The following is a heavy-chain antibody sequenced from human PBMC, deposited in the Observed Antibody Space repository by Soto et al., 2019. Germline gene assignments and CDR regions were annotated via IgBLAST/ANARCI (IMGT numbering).Heavy chain of an antibody. Sequence: EVQLVESGGGLVQPGGSLRLSCAASGFTFSSYSMNWVRQAPGKGLEWVSYISSSSSTIYYADSVKGRFTISRDNAKHSLYLQMNGLRAEDTAVYYCARDVGLGGMVVWGQGTTVTVSS. D-gene: IGHD1-26*01. V-gene: IGHV3-48*01. CDR3: ARDVGLGGMVV. CDR2: ISSSSSTI. J-gene: IGHJ6*02. CDR1: GFTFSSYS.